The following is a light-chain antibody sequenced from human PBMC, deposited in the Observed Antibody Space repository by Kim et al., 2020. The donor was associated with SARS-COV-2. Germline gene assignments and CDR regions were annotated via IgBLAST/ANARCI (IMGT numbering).Light chain of an antibody. J-gene: IGKJ2*01. CDR1: QSVSSSY. Sequence: LFPGERATLSCRASQSVSSSYLAWYQQKPGQAPRLLIYGASSRTTGIPDRFSGSGSGTDFTLTISRLEPEYFAVYYCQQYGSSPYTFGQGTKLEI. V-gene: IGKV3-20*01. CDR3: QQYGSSPYT. CDR2: GAS.